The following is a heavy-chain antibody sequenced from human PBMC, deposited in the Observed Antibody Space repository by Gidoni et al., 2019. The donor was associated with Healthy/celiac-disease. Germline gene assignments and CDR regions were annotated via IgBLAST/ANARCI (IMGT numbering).Heavy chain of an antibody. CDR3: ARDQEDIVVVPAAQPHYYYYGMDV. CDR2: IIPIFGTA. D-gene: IGHD2-2*01. CDR1: GGTFSSYA. J-gene: IGHJ6*02. V-gene: IGHV1-69*01. Sequence: QVQLVQSGAEVKKPGSSVKVSCQASGGTFSSYAISWVRQAPGQGLEWMGGIIPIFGTANYAQKFQGRVTITADESTSTAYMELSSLRSEDTAVYYCARDQEDIVVVPAAQPHYYYYGMDVWGQGTTVTVSS.